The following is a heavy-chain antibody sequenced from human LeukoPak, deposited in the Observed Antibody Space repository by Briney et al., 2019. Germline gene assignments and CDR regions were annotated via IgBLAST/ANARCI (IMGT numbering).Heavy chain of an antibody. V-gene: IGHV1-2*02. CDR3: ARGNYDSSDFEYFQH. Sequence: ASVKVSCKASGYTFTGYYMHWVRQAPGQGLEWMGWINPNSGGTNYAQKFQGRVTMTRDTSISTAYMGLSRLRSDDTAVFYCARGNYDSSDFEYFQHWGQGTLVTVSS. D-gene: IGHD3-22*01. J-gene: IGHJ1*01. CDR1: GYTFTGYY. CDR2: INPNSGGT.